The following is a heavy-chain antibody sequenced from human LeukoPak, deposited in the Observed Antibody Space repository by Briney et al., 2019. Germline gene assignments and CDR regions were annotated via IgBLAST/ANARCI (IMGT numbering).Heavy chain of an antibody. D-gene: IGHD3-10*01. V-gene: IGHV4-59*01. Sequence: SETLSLTCTVSGGSISSYYWSWIRQPPGKGLEWIGYIYYSGSTNYNPSLKSRVTISVDTSKSQFSLKLSSVTAADTAVYYCARFGPPNIFTVVRGVSNWFDPWGQGTLVTVSS. CDR3: ARFGPPNIFTVVRGVSNWFDP. CDR2: IYYSGST. J-gene: IGHJ5*02. CDR1: GGSISSYY.